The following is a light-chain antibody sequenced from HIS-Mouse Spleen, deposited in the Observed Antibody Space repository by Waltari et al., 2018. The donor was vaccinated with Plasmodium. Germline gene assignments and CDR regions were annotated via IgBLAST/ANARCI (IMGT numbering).Light chain of an antibody. CDR2: GAS. CDR1: QSVSSN. J-gene: IGKJ5*01. V-gene: IGKV3-15*01. CDR3: QQYNNWPT. Sequence: EIVMTQSPATLSVSPGERATLSCRASQSVSSNLAWYQQKPGQAPRLLISGASTRATGIPARFSGSGSGTEFTLTISSMQSEDFAVYYWQQYNNWPTFGQGTRLEIK.